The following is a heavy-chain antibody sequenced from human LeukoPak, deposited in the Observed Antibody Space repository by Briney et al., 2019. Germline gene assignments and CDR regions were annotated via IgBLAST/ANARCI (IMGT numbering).Heavy chain of an antibody. Sequence: GGSLRLSCAASEFTFSSYAMSWVRQAPGKGLEWVSAISGSGGSTYYAGSVKGRFTISRDNSKNTLYLQMNSLRAEDTAVYYCAKEKDIVVVPAAMFGYFQHWGQGTLVTVSS. J-gene: IGHJ1*01. CDR1: EFTFSSYA. V-gene: IGHV3-23*01. CDR2: ISGSGGST. CDR3: AKEKDIVVVPAAMFGYFQH. D-gene: IGHD2-2*01.